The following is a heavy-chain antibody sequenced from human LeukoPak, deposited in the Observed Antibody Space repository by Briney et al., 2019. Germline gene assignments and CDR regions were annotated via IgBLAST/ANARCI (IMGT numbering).Heavy chain of an antibody. CDR3: ARDRGNYYDSSGYYGAFDI. J-gene: IGHJ3*02. D-gene: IGHD3-22*01. CDR2: ISSSCSYI. CDR1: GFTFSSYS. V-gene: IGHV3-21*01. Sequence: GGSLRLSCAASGFTFSSYSMNWVRQAPGKGLEWVSSISSSCSYIYYADSVKGRFTISRDNAKNSLYLQMNSLSAEDTAVYYCARDRGNYYDSSGYYGAFDIWGQGTMVTVSS.